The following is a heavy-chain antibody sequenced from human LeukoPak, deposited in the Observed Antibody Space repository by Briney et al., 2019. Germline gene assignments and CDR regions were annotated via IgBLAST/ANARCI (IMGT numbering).Heavy chain of an antibody. V-gene: IGHV3-74*01. J-gene: IGHJ6*02. CDR3: ARDLRSGWCPHWRYYYGMDV. Sequence: PGGSLRLSCAASGLTFSSHWMHWVRQAPGKGLVWVSRITNDGSSTTYADSVKGRFTISRDNSKNTLYLQMYSLRAEDTAVYYCARDLRSGWCPHWRYYYGMDVWGQGTTVTVSS. CDR2: ITNDGSST. CDR1: GLTFSSHW. D-gene: IGHD6-19*01.